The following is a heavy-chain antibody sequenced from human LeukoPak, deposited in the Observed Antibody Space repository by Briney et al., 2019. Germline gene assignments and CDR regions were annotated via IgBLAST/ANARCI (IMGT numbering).Heavy chain of an antibody. CDR2: ISSSGSSR. Sequence: PGGSLRLSCAASGVTSSSYELNWVRQTPGQGLEWVSYISSSGSSRYYADSVKGRFTISRDNAKNSLCLQMNSLRAEDTAVYYCARQYYYDTSGYDAFDIWGQGTMVTVSS. CDR3: ARQYYYDTSGYDAFDI. D-gene: IGHD3-22*01. V-gene: IGHV3-48*03. CDR1: GVTSSSYE. J-gene: IGHJ3*02.